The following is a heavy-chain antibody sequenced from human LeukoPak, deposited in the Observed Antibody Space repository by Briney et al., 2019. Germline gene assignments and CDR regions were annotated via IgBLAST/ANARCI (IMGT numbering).Heavy chain of an antibody. V-gene: IGHV4-4*07. J-gene: IGHJ4*02. CDR1: GGSISSYY. D-gene: IGHD3-16*01. CDR3: ARDRSLGELTTESPSFDY. CDR2: IYTSGST. Sequence: KPSETLSLTCTVSGGSISSYYWSWIRQPAGKGLEWIGRIYTSGSTKYNPSLKSRVTMSVDTSKNQFSLKLSSVTAADTAVYYCARDRSLGELTTESPSFDYWGQGTLVTVSS.